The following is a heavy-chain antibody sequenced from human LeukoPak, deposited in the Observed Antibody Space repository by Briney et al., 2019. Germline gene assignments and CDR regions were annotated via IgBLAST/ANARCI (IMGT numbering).Heavy chain of an antibody. CDR2: VHPSSGST. V-gene: IGHV1-46*01. D-gene: IGHD5-12*01. Sequence: GASVKLSCTASGYTFTSYYMHWVRQAPGQGLEWMGIVHPSSGSTNYPQTFQGRVTMTRDTSTTTVYMDMSSLRSDDTAVYYCARGGDSGYDAFDYWGQGTLVTVSS. J-gene: IGHJ4*02. CDR1: GYTFTSYY. CDR3: ARGGDSGYDAFDY.